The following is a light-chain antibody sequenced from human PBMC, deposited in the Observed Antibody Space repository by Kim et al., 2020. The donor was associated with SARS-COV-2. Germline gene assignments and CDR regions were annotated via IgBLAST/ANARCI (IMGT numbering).Light chain of an antibody. Sequence: QSALTQPASVSGSPGQSITISCTGTSSDVGAYNYVSWYQHHPGKAPKLMIYEVNNRPSGVSNRFSGSKSGNTASLTISVLQAEDEADYYCNSYTKSATLVFGGGTKVTVL. CDR3: NSYTKSATLV. CDR2: EVN. V-gene: IGLV2-14*01. J-gene: IGLJ3*02. CDR1: SSDVGAYNY.